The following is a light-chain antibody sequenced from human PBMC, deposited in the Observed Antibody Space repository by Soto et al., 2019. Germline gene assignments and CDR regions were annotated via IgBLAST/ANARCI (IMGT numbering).Light chain of an antibody. V-gene: IGKV4-1*01. J-gene: IGKJ4*01. CDR1: RSLLHSSNNENH. Sequence: DIAMTQSPDSLSVSLGERATINYKASRSLLHSSNNENHLAWYQQKPGQPPKLLIYWASTRESGVPDRFTGSGSETDFSLTISGLQAEDVAVYYCHQYYSIPLTFGGGTKVELK. CDR2: WAS. CDR3: HQYYSIPLT.